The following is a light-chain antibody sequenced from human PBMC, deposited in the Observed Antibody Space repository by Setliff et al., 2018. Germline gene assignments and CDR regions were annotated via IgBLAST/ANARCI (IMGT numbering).Light chain of an antibody. Sequence: QSALSQPPSASGSPGQSVTISCTGTSSDVGGYNYVSWYQQHPGKAPKLMIYDVSKRPSGVPDRFSGSKPGNTASLTISGLQAEDEADYYCCSYAGSYTSLYVFGTGTKVTVL. CDR2: DVS. J-gene: IGLJ1*01. CDR1: SSDVGGYNY. V-gene: IGLV2-11*01. CDR3: CSYAGSYTSLYV.